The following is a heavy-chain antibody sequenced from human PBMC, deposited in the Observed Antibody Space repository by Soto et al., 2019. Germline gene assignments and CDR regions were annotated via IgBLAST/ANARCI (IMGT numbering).Heavy chain of an antibody. Sequence: GSLRLSCAVSGFTFNNYGINWVRQAPGKGLEWVSSVSKSDYTYYSDSVKGRFTISRDNAKNSVSLQMNTLRAEDTAVYYCAREDSIIIPDVSDFWGQGTLVTVSS. V-gene: IGHV3-21*01. D-gene: IGHD2-2*01. CDR3: AREDSIIIPDVSDF. J-gene: IGHJ4*02. CDR2: VSKSDYT. CDR1: GFTFNNYG.